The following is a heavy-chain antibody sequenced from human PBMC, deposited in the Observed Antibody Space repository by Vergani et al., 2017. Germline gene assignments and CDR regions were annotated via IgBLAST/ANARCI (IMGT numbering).Heavy chain of an antibody. J-gene: IGHJ5*02. D-gene: IGHD6-13*01. CDR1: GYSISSGYY. Sequence: QVQLQESGPGLVKPSETLSLTCAVSGYSISSGYYWGWIRQPPGKGLEWIGSIYHSGSTYYNPSLKSRVTISVDTSKNQFSLKLSSVTAADTAVYYCARHEYHSSSSPWFDPWGQGTLVTVSS. CDR3: ARHEYHSSSSPWFDP. V-gene: IGHV4-38-2*01. CDR2: IYHSGST.